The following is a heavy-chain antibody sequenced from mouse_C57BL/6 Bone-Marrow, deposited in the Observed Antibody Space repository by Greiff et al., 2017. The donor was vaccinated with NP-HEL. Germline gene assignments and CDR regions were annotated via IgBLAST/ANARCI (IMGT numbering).Heavy chain of an antibody. V-gene: IGHV14-2*01. D-gene: IGHD3-2*02. CDR1: GFNIKDYY. CDR2: IVPEDGET. CDR3: ARWPTTAQATFDY. Sequence: VQLKESGAELVKPGASVKLSCTASGFNIKDYYMHWVKQRTEQGLEWIGRIVPEDGETKYAPKFQGKATITADTSSNTAYLQLSSLTSEDTAVYYCARWPTTAQATFDYWGQGTTLTVSS. J-gene: IGHJ2*01.